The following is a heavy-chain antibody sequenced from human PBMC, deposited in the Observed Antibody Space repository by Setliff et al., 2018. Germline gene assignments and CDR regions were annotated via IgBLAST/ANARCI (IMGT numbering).Heavy chain of an antibody. V-gene: IGHV3-48*01. D-gene: IGHD2-2*01. CDR1: GFTFSRYA. CDR2: ISASSANI. CDR3: TRTPCSSRRLSQLDY. J-gene: IGHJ4*02. Sequence: LRLSCAASGFTFSRYAMNWVRQTPGKGLEWVSYISASSANIQYADSVRGRFTVSRDNARNSLYLQMDSLKTEDTAVYYCTRTPCSSRRLSQLDYWSQGALVTVSS.